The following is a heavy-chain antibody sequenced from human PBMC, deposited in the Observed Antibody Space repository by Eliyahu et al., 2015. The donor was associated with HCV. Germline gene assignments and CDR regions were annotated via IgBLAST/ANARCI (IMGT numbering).Heavy chain of an antibody. J-gene: IGHJ5*02. D-gene: IGHD3-10*01. Sequence: QVQLVQSGAEVKKPGASVKVSCKASGYTFTDYYMHWVRQGPWTRAWGVGLVHPKTGGTNYAQRFQGEVTMTRDTSITTVYMELSRLRSDDTAVYYCARSGTTLVRGVNWFDPWGQGTLVTVSS. CDR2: HPKTGGT. CDR1: GYTFTDYY. CDR3: ARSGTTLVRGVNWFDP. V-gene: IGHV1-2*02.